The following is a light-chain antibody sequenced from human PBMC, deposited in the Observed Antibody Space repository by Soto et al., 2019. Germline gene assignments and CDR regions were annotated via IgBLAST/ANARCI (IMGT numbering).Light chain of an antibody. CDR1: SSNIGSNY. V-gene: IGLV1-47*01. CDR2: RNN. CDR3: AAWDDRLSGYV. J-gene: IGLJ1*01. Sequence: QSVLTQPPSASGTPGQRVTISCSGSSSNIGSNYVYWYQQLPGTAPKLLIYRNNQRPSGVPDRFSGSKSGPSASLAISGLRSEDEADYYCAAWDDRLSGYVFGNGTKVPVL.